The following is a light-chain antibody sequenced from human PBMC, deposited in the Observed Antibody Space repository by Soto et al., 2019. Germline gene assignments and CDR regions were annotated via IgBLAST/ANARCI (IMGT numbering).Light chain of an antibody. CDR2: EVS. Sequence: QAVVTQPPSASGSPGQSVTISCTGTSSDVGAYKYVSWYQQYPGKAPKLMIYEVSKRPSGVPDRFSGSKSGNTASLTVSGLQAEDEADYYCTSYVGSNIWVFGGGTTVTVL. CDR3: TSYVGSNIWV. CDR1: SSDVGAYKY. V-gene: IGLV2-8*01. J-gene: IGLJ3*02.